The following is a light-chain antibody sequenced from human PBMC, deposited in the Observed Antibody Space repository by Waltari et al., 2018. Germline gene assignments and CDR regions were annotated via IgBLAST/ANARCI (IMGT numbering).Light chain of an antibody. CDR2: GAS. CDR1: QGMSSS. Sequence: TCVGRQGMSSSLAWDQEKVGAAPKLLLYGASRLESGVPSRFSGSGSGTVYTLTISSLQPEDFATYYCQQYFGIPITFGQGTRLE. CDR3: QQYFGIPIT. V-gene: IGKV1-NL1*01. J-gene: IGKJ5*01.